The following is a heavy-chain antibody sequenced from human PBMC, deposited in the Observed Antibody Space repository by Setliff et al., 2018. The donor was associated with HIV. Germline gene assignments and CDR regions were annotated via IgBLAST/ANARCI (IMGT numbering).Heavy chain of an antibody. CDR2: ISTNTGNP. D-gene: IGHD3-3*01. CDR1: GYSFADYA. J-gene: IGHJ2*01. CDR3: ARGGTHYDFWSGYRLGYFDL. Sequence: ASVKVSCKASGYSFADYAMNWVRQAPRQGLEWMGYISTNTGNPTYAQGFTGRFVFSFDTSVTTAYLQITGLRTEDTAVYFCARGGTHYDFWSGYRLGYFDLWGRGTLVTVSS. V-gene: IGHV7-4-1*02.